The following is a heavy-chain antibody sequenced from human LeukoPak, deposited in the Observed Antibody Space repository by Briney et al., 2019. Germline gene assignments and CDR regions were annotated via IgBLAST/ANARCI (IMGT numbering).Heavy chain of an antibody. CDR1: GFTVSSNY. V-gene: IGHV3-53*01. CDR2: IHSGGTT. Sequence: GGSLRLSCAASGFTVSSNYMSWVRQAPGKGLEWVSIIHSGGTTYYADSVKGRFTISRDHSKNTLYLQMNSLRAEDTAVYYCARDSPLAGVDPWGQGTLVTVSS. D-gene: IGHD3-10*01. CDR3: ARDSPLAGVDP. J-gene: IGHJ5*02.